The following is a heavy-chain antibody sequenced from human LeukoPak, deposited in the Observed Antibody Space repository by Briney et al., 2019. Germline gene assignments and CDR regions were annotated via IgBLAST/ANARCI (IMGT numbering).Heavy chain of an antibody. CDR3: ARGYRGFWSGYYVPRDYYYYMDV. J-gene: IGHJ6*03. Sequence: LAGGSLRLSCAASGFTFSSYAMNWVRQAPGKGLEWVSYISSSSSTIYYADSVKGRFTISRDNAKNSLYLQMNSLRAEDTAVYYCARGYRGFWSGYYVPRDYYYYMDVWGQGTMVTVSS. CDR1: GFTFSSYA. CDR2: ISSSSSTI. V-gene: IGHV3-48*01. D-gene: IGHD3-3*01.